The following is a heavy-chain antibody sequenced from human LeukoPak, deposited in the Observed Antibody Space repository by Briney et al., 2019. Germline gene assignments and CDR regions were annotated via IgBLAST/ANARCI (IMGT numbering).Heavy chain of an antibody. V-gene: IGHV1-24*01. Sequence: ASVKVSCKVSGYTLTELSMHWVRQAPGKGLEWMGGFDPEDGETIYAQKFQGRVTMTEDTSTDTSYMELSSLRSEDTAVYYCATGFMVRGVIIQDYYGMDVWGQGTTVTVSS. CDR2: FDPEDGET. D-gene: IGHD3-10*01. CDR3: ATGFMVRGVIIQDYYGMDV. CDR1: GYTLTELS. J-gene: IGHJ6*02.